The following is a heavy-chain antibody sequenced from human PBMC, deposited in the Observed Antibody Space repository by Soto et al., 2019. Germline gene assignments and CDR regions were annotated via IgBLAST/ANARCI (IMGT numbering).Heavy chain of an antibody. CDR3: ATFGARVVTGFRSFDY. CDR2: TYYRSKWYN. Sequence: SQTLSLTCAISGDSVSSKSAAWNWIRQSPSRGLEWLGRTYYRSKWYNEYAVSVKSRIIINPDTSKNQFSLQLNSVTPEDTAVYYCATFGARVVTGFRSFDYWGHGTLVTVSS. V-gene: IGHV6-1*01. CDR1: GDSVSSKSAA. J-gene: IGHJ4*01. D-gene: IGHD2-21*02.